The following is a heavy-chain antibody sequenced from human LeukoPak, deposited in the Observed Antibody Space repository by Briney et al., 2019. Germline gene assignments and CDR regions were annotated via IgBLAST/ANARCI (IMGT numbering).Heavy chain of an antibody. Sequence: GGSLRLSCAASGFTFSSYWMSWVRQAPGKGLEWVANIKQDGSEKYYVDSVKGRFTISRDNSKNTLYLQMNSLRAEDTAVYYCAKWARDCSSTSCYMRYWGQGTLVTVSS. J-gene: IGHJ4*02. V-gene: IGHV3-7*03. CDR2: IKQDGSEK. CDR3: AKWARDCSSTSCYMRY. D-gene: IGHD2-2*02. CDR1: GFTFSSYW.